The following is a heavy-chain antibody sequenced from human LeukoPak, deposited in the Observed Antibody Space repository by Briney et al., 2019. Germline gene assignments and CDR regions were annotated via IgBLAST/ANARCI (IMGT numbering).Heavy chain of an antibody. V-gene: IGHV4-30-2*01. D-gene: IGHD2-2*01. CDR3: ARHFNVPGGYYYYGMDF. Sequence: KTSQTLSLTCAVSGGSISSGGYSWSWIRQPPGKGLEWIGYIYHSGSTYYNPSLKSRVTISVDRSKSQFSLKLSSVTAADTAVYYCARHFNVPGGYYYYGMDFWGQGTTVTVSS. CDR1: GGSISSGGYS. J-gene: IGHJ6*02. CDR2: IYHSGST.